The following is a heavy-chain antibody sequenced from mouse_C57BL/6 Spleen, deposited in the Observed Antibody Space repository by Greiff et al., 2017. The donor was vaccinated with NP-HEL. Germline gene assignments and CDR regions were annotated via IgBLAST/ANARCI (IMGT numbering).Heavy chain of an antibody. CDR1: GYAFTNYL. CDR2: INPGSGGT. D-gene: IGHD2-4*01. V-gene: IGHV1-54*01. CDR3: ARYDYEIYAMDY. J-gene: IGHJ4*01. Sequence: QVQLQQSGAELVRPGPSVKVSCKASGYAFTNYLIEWVKQRPGQGLEWIGVINPGSGGTNYNEKFKGKATLTADKSSSTAYMQLSSLTSEDSAVYFCARYDYEIYAMDYWGQGTSVTVSS.